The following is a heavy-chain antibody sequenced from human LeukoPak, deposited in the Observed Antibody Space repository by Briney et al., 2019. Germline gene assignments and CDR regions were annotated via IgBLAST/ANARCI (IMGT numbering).Heavy chain of an antibody. CDR1: GFTFDDYG. V-gene: IGHV3-20*04. CDR3: AGGRGPLTSPNPLEAFDI. Sequence: PGGSLRLSCAASGFTFDDYGMSWVRQAPGKGLGWVSGINWNGGSTGYADSVKGRFTISRDNARNSLYLQMNSLRAEDTALYYCAGGRGPLTSPNPLEAFDIWGQGTMVTVSS. J-gene: IGHJ3*02. D-gene: IGHD1-1*01. CDR2: INWNGGST.